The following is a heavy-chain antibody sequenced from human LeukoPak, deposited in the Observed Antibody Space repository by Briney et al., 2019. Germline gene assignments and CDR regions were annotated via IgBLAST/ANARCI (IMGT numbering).Heavy chain of an antibody. J-gene: IGHJ5*02. CDR2: IIPIFGTA. Sequence: GASVKVSCKASGGIFSSNAISWVRQAPGQGLEWMGGIIPIFGTANYAQKFQGRVTITADESTSTAYMELSSLRSEDTAVYYCARVPGILYRGWFDPWGQGTLVTVSS. CDR3: ARVPGILYRGWFDP. V-gene: IGHV1-69*13. CDR1: GGIFSSNA. D-gene: IGHD2/OR15-2a*01.